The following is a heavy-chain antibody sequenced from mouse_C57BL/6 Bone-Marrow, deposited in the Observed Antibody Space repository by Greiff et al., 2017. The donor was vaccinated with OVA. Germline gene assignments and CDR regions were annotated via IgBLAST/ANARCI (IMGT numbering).Heavy chain of an antibody. CDR3: AKSHAMDY. J-gene: IGHJ4*01. CDR1: GYTFTSYW. CDR2: IDPSDSYT. V-gene: IGHV1-59*01. Sequence: QVQLKQPGAELVRPGASVKLSCKASGYTFTSYWMHWVKQRPGQGLEWIGVIDPSDSYTNYNQKFKGKATLTVDTSSSTAYMQLSSLTSEDSAVYYCAKSHAMDYWGQGTSVTVSS.